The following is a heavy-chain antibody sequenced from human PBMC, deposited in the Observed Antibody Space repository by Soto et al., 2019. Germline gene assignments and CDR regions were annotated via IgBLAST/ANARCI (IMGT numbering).Heavy chain of an antibody. D-gene: IGHD3-10*01. J-gene: IGHJ4*02. CDR2: ISYDGSNK. Sequence: QVQLVESGGGVVQPGRSLRLSCAASGFTFSSYGMHWVRQAPGKGLEWVAVISYDGSNKYYADSVKGRVTIPRDNSKNTLYLQMNSLRAEDTAVYYCAPWFGAFDYWGQGTLVTVSS. V-gene: IGHV3-30*03. CDR1: GFTFSSYG. CDR3: APWFGAFDY.